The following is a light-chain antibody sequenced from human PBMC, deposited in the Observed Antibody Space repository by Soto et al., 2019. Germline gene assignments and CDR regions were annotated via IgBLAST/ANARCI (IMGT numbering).Light chain of an antibody. J-gene: IGKJ1*01. CDR3: QQYGYLGT. Sequence: EIVLTQSPGTLSLSPGERATLSRRASQSISSYLAWYQQKPGQAPRLLIYDASTRAIDIPDRFSGSGSGTDFTLTISRLEPEDFAVYYCQQYGYLGTFGQGTKVDIK. V-gene: IGKV3-20*01. CDR2: DAS. CDR1: QSISSY.